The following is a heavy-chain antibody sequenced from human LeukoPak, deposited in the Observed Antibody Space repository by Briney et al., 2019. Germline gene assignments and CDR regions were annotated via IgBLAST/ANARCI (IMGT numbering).Heavy chain of an antibody. J-gene: IGHJ3*02. Sequence: GGSLRLSCAASGFTFSNDWMSWVRQAPGKGLEWVGRIKSKTDGGTTDYASLVKGRFTISRDDSNNTLYLQMNSLKTDDTAVYYCTISDLRYELRSDATDAFDIWGQGTMVTVSS. V-gene: IGHV3-15*05. CDR3: TISDLRYELRSDATDAFDI. D-gene: IGHD2-2*01. CDR1: GFTFSNDW. CDR2: IKSKTDGGTT.